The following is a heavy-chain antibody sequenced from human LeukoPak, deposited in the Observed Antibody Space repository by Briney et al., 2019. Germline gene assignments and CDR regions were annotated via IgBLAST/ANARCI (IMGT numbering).Heavy chain of an antibody. CDR1: GFTFSSYS. CDR2: ISSSSSYI. Sequence: GGSLRLSCAASGFTFSSYSMNWVRQAPGKGLEWVSSISSSSSYIYYADSVKGRFTISRDNAKNSLYLQMDSLRAEDTAVYYCAKGSVAEALFDYWGQGTLVTVSS. CDR3: AKGSVAEALFDY. D-gene: IGHD6-19*01. J-gene: IGHJ4*02. V-gene: IGHV3-21*04.